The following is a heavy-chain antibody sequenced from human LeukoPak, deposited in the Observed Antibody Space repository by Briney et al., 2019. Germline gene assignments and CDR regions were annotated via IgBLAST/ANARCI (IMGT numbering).Heavy chain of an antibody. Sequence: SETLSLTCAVYGGPFSGYYWSWIRQPPGKGLEWIGEINHSGSTNYNPSLKSRVTISVDTSKNHFSLKLSSVTAADTAVYYCARSSIGSGSNFDYWGQGTLVTVSS. D-gene: IGHD3-10*01. CDR2: INHSGST. CDR1: GGPFSGYY. J-gene: IGHJ4*02. CDR3: ARSSIGSGSNFDY. V-gene: IGHV4-34*01.